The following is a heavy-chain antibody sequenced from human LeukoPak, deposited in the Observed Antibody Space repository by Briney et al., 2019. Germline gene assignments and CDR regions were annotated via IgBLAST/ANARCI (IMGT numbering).Heavy chain of an antibody. CDR1: AGTFSSEA. Sequence: GASVKVSCKASAGTFSSEAISWVRQAPGQGLEWMGGIIPIFGTANYAQKFQGRVTITTDESTSTAYMELSSLRSEDTAVYYCARDLGESYWYFDLWGRGTLVTVSS. V-gene: IGHV1-69*05. CDR3: ARDLGESYWYFDL. CDR2: IIPIFGTA. D-gene: IGHD2-21*01. J-gene: IGHJ2*01.